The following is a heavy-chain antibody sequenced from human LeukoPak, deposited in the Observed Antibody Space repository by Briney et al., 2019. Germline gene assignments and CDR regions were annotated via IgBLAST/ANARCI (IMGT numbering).Heavy chain of an antibody. V-gene: IGHV3-53*01. CDR2: IYSGGST. D-gene: IGHD1-26*01. J-gene: IGHJ4*02. CDR1: GFTVSSNY. CDR3: ARDSYSGSPPDY. Sequence: GGSLRLSCAASGFTVSSNYMSWVRQAPGKGLEWVSVIYSGGSTYYADSVKGRFPISRDNSKNTLYLQMNSLRAEDTAVYYCARDSYSGSPPDYWGQGTLVTVSS.